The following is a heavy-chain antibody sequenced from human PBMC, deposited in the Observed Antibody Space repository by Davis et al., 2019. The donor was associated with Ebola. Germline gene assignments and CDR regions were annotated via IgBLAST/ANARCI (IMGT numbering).Heavy chain of an antibody. CDR3: ARLVDC. CDR1: GFTFSSYA. CDR2: ISYDGSNK. D-gene: IGHD2-8*02. J-gene: IGHJ4*02. Sequence: PGGSLRLSCAASGFTFSSYAMHWVRQAPGKGLEWVAVISYDGSNKYYADSVKGRFTISRDNAKNSLYLQMNSLRAEDTAVYYCARLVDCWGQGTLVTVSS. V-gene: IGHV3-30-3*01.